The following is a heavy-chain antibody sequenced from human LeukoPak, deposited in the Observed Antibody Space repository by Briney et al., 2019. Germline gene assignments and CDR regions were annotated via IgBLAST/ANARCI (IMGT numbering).Heavy chain of an antibody. D-gene: IGHD6-6*01. CDR2: INHSGST. CDR1: GGSFSGYY. J-gene: IGHJ4*02. V-gene: IGHV4-34*01. Sequence: SETLSLTCAVYGGSFSGYYWSWIRQPPGKGPEWIGEINHSGSTNYNPSLKSRVTISVDTSKNQFSLKLSSVTAADTAVYYCAREGGSYGPTYFDYWGQGTLVTVSS. CDR3: AREGGSYGPTYFDY.